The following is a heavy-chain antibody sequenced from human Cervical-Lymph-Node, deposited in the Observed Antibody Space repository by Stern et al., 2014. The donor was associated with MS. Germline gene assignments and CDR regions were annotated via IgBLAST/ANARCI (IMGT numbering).Heavy chain of an antibody. J-gene: IGHJ3*02. CDR2: IVVGSGNT. CDR1: GFTFTSSA. V-gene: IGHV1-58*01. Sequence: VQLVQSGPEVKKPGTSVKVSCKASGFTFTSSAVQWVRQARGQRLEWIGWIVVGSGNTNYAQKFQERVTITRDMSTSTAYMELSSLRSEDTAVYHCAAEPMYYSDSVGAFDIWGQGTMVTVSS. D-gene: IGHD3-22*01. CDR3: AAEPMYYSDSVGAFDI.